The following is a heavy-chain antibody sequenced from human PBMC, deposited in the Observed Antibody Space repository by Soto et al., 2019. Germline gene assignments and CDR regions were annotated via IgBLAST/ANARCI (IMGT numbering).Heavy chain of an antibody. CDR3: ANYDTEAAEYFQH. CDR2: ISAYNGNT. V-gene: IGHV1-18*01. D-gene: IGHD3-22*01. Sequence: EASVKVSCKASGYTFTSYGISWARQAPGQGLGWMGWISAYNGNTNYAQKLQGRVTMTTDTSTSTAYMELRSLRTDDTAVYYCANYDTEAAEYFQHWGQGTLVTVSS. CDR1: GYTFTSYG. J-gene: IGHJ1*01.